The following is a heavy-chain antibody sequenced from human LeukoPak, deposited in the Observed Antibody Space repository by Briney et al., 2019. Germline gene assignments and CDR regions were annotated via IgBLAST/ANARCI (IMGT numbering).Heavy chain of an antibody. D-gene: IGHD3-10*01. CDR1: GFSFSTHD. CDR3: AKDPGAKVRGYYMDV. Sequence: GGALRLSCVASGFSFSTHDMHWVRQVPGKGLEWVAFIWDDDSKKWYADSVKGRFTISRDNSKNTVYLQMNSLTPEDTATYYCAKDPGAKVRGYYMDVWGKGTTVTVFS. V-gene: IGHV3-30*02. J-gene: IGHJ6*03. CDR2: IWDDDSKK.